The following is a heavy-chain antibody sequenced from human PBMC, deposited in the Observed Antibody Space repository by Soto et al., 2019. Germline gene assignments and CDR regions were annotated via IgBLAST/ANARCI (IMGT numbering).Heavy chain of an antibody. Sequence: EVQLVESGGGLVQPGGSLRLSCAASGFTFSSYSMNWVRQAPGKGLEWVSYISSSSSTIYYADSVKGRFTISRDNAKNSLYLQMNSLRAEDTAVYYCAREIFGVVITNYYYYMDVWGKGTTVTVSS. CDR1: GFTFSSYS. CDR3: AREIFGVVITNYYYYMDV. D-gene: IGHD3-3*01. CDR2: ISSSSSTI. V-gene: IGHV3-48*01. J-gene: IGHJ6*03.